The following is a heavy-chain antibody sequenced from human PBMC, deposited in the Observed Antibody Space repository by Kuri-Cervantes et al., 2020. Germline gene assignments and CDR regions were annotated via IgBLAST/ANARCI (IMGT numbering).Heavy chain of an antibody. V-gene: IGHV4-34*01. J-gene: IGHJ3*02. CDR3: AKDGGLGMRAFDI. CDR2: INHSGST. CDR1: GGSSSGYY. Sequence: SQTLSLTCAVYGGSSSGYYWSWIRQPPGKGLEWIGEINHSGSTNYNPSLKSRVTISVDTSKNQFSLKLSSVTAADTAVYYCAKDGGLGMRAFDIWGQGTMVTVSS. D-gene: IGHD1-26*01.